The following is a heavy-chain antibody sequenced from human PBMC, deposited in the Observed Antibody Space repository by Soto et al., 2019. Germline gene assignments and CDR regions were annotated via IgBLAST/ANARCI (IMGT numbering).Heavy chain of an antibody. J-gene: IGHJ4*02. Sequence: GASVKVSCKASGYTFTSYAMHWVRQAPGQRLEWMGWINAGNGNTKYSQKFQGRVTITRDTSASTAYMELSSLRSEDTAVYYCARDILSGWYAVFDYWGQGTLVTVSS. CDR1: GYTFTSYA. V-gene: IGHV1-3*01. D-gene: IGHD6-19*01. CDR2: INAGNGNT. CDR3: ARDILSGWYAVFDY.